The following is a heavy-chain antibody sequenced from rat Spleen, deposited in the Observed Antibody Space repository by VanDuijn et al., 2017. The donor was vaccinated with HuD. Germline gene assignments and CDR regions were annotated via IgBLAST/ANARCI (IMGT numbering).Heavy chain of an antibody. CDR2: INNAGST. J-gene: IGHJ2*01. Sequence: EVQLQESGPGPVKVSESLSLTCSVTGHSITSSYRWNWIRKFPGNKLEWMGYINNAGSTNNNPSLKSRISMTRDTSKNQFFLQLNSVTTEDTATYYCTREGMYFDYWGQGVMVTVSS. CDR3: TREGMYFDY. V-gene: IGHV3-3*01. D-gene: IGHD1-11*01. CDR1: GHSITSSYR.